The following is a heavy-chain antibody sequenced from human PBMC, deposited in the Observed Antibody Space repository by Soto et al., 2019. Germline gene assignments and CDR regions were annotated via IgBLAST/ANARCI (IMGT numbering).Heavy chain of an antibody. CDR2: ISGSGGST. D-gene: IGHD6-6*01. V-gene: IGHV3-23*01. CDR3: AKDWYSSSSGYYYGMDV. Sequence: EVQLLESGGGLVQPGGSLRLSCAASGFTFSSYAMSWVRQAPGKGLEWVSAISGSGGSTYYADSVKGRFTIARDNSKNTLYLQMNSLRAEDTAVDYCAKDWYSSSSGYYYGMDVWGQGTTVTVSS. CDR1: GFTFSSYA. J-gene: IGHJ6*02.